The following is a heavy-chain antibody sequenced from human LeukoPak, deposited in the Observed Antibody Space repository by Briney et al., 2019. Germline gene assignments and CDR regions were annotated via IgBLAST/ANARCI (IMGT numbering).Heavy chain of an antibody. V-gene: IGHV4-39*07. CDR2: IYYSGST. CDR3: ARPLSGGYDGFDI. Sequence: PSETLSLTCTVSGGSISSSSYYWGWIRLPPGKGLEWIGSIYYSGSTYYNPSLKSRVTISIDTSKNQFSLRLRSVTAADTAVYYCARPLSGGYDGFDIWGQGTMVTVSS. CDR1: GGSISSSSYY. J-gene: IGHJ3*02. D-gene: IGHD1-26*01.